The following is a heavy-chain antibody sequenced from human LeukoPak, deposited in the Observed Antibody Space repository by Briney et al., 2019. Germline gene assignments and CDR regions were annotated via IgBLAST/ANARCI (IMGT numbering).Heavy chain of an antibody. CDR3: ARESATRPPAPPPSFDY. V-gene: IGHV1-46*01. CDR2: INPSGGST. J-gene: IGHJ4*02. CDR1: GYTFTSYY. Sequence: ASEKVSCKASGYTFTSYYMHWVRQAPGQGLEWMGIINPSGGSTSYAQKFQGRVTITADKSTSTAYMELSSLRSEDTAVYYCARESATRPPAPPPSFDYWGQGTLVTVSS. D-gene: IGHD2-15*01.